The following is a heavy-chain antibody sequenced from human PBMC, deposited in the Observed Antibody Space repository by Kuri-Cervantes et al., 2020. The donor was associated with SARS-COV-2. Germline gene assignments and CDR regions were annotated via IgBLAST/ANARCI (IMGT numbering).Heavy chain of an antibody. Sequence: GGSLRLSCAASGFTFSSYAMSWVRQAPGKGLEWVSAISGSGGSTYYADSVKGRFTISRHNSKNTLYLQMNSLRAEDTAVYYCARTRYCSGGSCRDPVAFDIWGQGTMVTVSS. D-gene: IGHD2-15*01. CDR3: ARTRYCSGGSCRDPVAFDI. CDR1: GFTFSSYA. CDR2: ISGSGGST. V-gene: IGHV3-23*01. J-gene: IGHJ3*02.